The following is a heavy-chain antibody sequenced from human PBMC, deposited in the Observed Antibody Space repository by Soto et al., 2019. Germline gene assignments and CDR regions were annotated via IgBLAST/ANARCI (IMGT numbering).Heavy chain of an antibody. CDR3: AKDGDYYDSSGYYFGYFDY. CDR2: ISGSGGST. Sequence: GGSLRLSCAASGFTFSSYAMSWVRQAPGKGLEWVSAISGSGGSTYYADSVKGRFTISRDNSKNTLYLQMNSLRAEDTAVYYCAKDGDYYDSSGYYFGYFDYWGQGTLVTVSS. CDR1: GFTFSSYA. J-gene: IGHJ4*02. V-gene: IGHV3-23*01. D-gene: IGHD3-22*01.